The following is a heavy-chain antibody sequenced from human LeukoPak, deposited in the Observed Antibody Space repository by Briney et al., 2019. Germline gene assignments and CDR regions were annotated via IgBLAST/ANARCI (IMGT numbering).Heavy chain of an antibody. Sequence: PGRSLRLSCAASGFTFSSYGMHWVRQAPGKGLEWVAVIWYDGSNKYYADSVKGRFTISRDNSKNTLYLKMNSLRAEDTAVYYCARGPYGSGSYYSDYYYGMDVWGKGTTVTVSS. D-gene: IGHD3-10*01. J-gene: IGHJ6*04. V-gene: IGHV3-33*01. CDR1: GFTFSSYG. CDR3: ARGPYGSGSYYSDYYYGMDV. CDR2: IWYDGSNK.